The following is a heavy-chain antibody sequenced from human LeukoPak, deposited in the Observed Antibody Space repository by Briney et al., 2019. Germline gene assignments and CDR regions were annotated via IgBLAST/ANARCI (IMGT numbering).Heavy chain of an antibody. CDR3: ARSHDHLWGNYPDY. CDR2: IYYSGST. V-gene: IGHV4-30-2*01. Sequence: PSQTLSLTCAVSSGSISSDGYSWSWIRQPPGKGLEWIGYIYYSGSTYYNPSLKSRVTISVDRSKTQFSLKLNSVTAADTAMYYCARSHDHLWGNYPDYWGQGTLVTVSS. CDR1: SGSISSDGYS. J-gene: IGHJ4*02. D-gene: IGHD3-16*02.